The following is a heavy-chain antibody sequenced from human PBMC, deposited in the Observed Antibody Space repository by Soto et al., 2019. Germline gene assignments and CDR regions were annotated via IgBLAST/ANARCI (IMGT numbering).Heavy chain of an antibody. CDR2: INAGNGNT. V-gene: IGHV1-3*01. CDR1: GYTFTSYA. D-gene: IGHD3-22*01. CDR3: ARDAESYYYDSSGYGY. J-gene: IGHJ4*02. Sequence: QVQLVQSGAEVKKPGASVKVSCKASGYTFTSYAMHWVRQAPGQRLERMGWINAGNGNTKYSQKFQGRVTITRDTSASTAYMELSSLRSEDTAVYYCARDAESYYYDSSGYGYWGQGTLVTVSS.